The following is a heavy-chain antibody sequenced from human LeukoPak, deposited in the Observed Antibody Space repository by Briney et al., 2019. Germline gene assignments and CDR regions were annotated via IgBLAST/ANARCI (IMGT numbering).Heavy chain of an antibody. CDR1: AGSFSGYY. CDR2: INHSGST. J-gene: IGHJ4*02. Sequence: PSETLSLTCAVYAGSFSGYYWSWIRQPPGKGLEWIGEINHSGSTNYNPSLKSRVTISVDTSKNQFSLKLSSVTAADTAVYYCASYPHDYGDYGGLDYWGQGTLVTVSS. CDR3: ASYPHDYGDYGGLDY. D-gene: IGHD4-17*01. V-gene: IGHV4-34*01.